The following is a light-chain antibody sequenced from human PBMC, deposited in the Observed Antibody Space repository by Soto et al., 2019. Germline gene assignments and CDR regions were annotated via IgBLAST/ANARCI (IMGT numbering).Light chain of an antibody. Sequence: IQLTQSPSSLSASVGDRVTIAYRASQGISSYLAWYQQKPGKAPKLLIYAASTFQSGVPSRFSGSGSGTDFTLTISNLQPEDFATYYCQQLNSYPTSTFGGGTKVDIK. V-gene: IGKV1-9*01. CDR2: AAS. CDR1: QGISSY. CDR3: QQLNSYPTST. J-gene: IGKJ4*01.